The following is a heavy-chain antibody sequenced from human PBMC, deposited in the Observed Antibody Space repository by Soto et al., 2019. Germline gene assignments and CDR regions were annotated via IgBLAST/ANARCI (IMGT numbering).Heavy chain of an antibody. J-gene: IGHJ4*02. CDR1: GGTFSSYA. Sequence: GASVKVSCKASGGTFSSYAISWVRQAPGQGLEWMGGIIPIFGTANYAQKFQGRVTITADESTSTAYMELSSLRSEDTAVYYCARAYYDYVWGSYRPILLYWGQGTLVTVSS. D-gene: IGHD3-16*02. CDR3: ARAYYDYVWGSYRPILLY. CDR2: IIPIFGTA. V-gene: IGHV1-69*13.